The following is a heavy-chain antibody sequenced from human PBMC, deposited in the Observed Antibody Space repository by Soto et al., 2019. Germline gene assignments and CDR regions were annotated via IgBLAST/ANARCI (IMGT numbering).Heavy chain of an antibody. J-gene: IGHJ2*01. CDR2: ITGGGDAT. D-gene: IGHD3-10*01. Sequence: EVQLLESGGGLVQPGGSLRLSCAASGFTFINYAMNWVRQAPGKGLQWVATITGGGDATFYTDSVKGRFTISRDFSRHTASLQMNSLGADHTAVFCCDRKVLGSTTRPDYWYFDLWGRGTLVTVSS. CDR3: DRKVLGSTTRPDYWYFDL. V-gene: IGHV3-23*01. CDR1: GFTFINYA.